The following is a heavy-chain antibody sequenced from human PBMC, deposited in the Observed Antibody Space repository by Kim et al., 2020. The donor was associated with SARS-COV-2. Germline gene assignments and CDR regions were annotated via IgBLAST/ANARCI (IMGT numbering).Heavy chain of an antibody. J-gene: IGHJ6*02. D-gene: IGHD2-21*02. CDR1: GFFISKDI. CDR3: ASGPLQGGMDV. Sequence: GGSLRLSCEVSGFFISKDIMHWVRQDQGKGLERDSSLSVGSSYIDYAYSVSGLLTVPRENAKRSLYLQMNGLGVDATAVYYCASGPLQGGMDVWGQGTKGTVSS. CDR2: LSVGSSYI. V-gene: IGHV3-21*01.